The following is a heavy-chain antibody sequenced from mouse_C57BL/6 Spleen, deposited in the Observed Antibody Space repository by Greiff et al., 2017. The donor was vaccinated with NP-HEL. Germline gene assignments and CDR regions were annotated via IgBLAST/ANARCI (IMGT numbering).Heavy chain of an antibody. CDR2: IHPNSGST. Sequence: QVHVKQPGAELVKPGASVKLSCKASGYTFTSYWMHWVKQRPGQGLEWIGMIHPNSGSTNYNEKFKSKATLTVDKSSSTAYMQLSSLTSEDSAVYYCARSIYYCGSEGYFDVWGTGTTVTVSS. CDR3: ARSIYYCGSEGYFDV. V-gene: IGHV1-64*01. CDR1: GYTFTSYW. D-gene: IGHD1-1*01. J-gene: IGHJ1*03.